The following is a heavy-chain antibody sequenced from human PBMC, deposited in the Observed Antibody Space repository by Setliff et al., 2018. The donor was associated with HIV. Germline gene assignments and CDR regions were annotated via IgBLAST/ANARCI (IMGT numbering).Heavy chain of an antibody. V-gene: IGHV3-30*02. Sequence: GGSLRLSCAASGFIFSNYEMSWVRQAPGKGLEWVAFIRYDGSDKHYVDSVKGRFTISRDNSKNTLYLQMNSLRAEDTAVYYCAMSPYSSGLFDYWGQGTLVTVS. CDR1: GFIFSNYE. CDR3: AMSPYSSGLFDY. CDR2: IRYDGSDK. J-gene: IGHJ4*02. D-gene: IGHD6-19*01.